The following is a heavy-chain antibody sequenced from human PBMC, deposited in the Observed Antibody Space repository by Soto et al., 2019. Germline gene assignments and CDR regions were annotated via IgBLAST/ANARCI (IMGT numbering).Heavy chain of an antibody. V-gene: IGHV1-69*02. D-gene: IGHD5-12*01. CDR2: IIPILGIA. J-gene: IGHJ6*03. CDR1: GGTFSSYT. CDR3: ARGPGATSNYYYYYTDV. Sequence: SVKVSCKASGGTFSSYTISWVRQAPGQGLEWMGRIIPILGIANYAQKSQGRVAITADKSTSTAYMELSSLRSEDTAVYYCARGPGATSNYYYYYTDVWGKGTTVTVSS.